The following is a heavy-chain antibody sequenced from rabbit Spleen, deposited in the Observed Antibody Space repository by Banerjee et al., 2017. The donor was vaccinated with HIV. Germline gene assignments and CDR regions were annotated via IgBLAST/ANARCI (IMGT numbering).Heavy chain of an antibody. V-gene: IGHV1S45*01. D-gene: IGHD4-1*01. CDR3: ARDLAGAIGWNFYL. J-gene: IGHJ4*01. CDR1: SFSFSDRDV. CDR2: INAATGKP. Sequence: EQLEESGGGLVKPEGSLTLTCKASSFSFSDRDVMCWVRQAPGKGLEWIACINAATGKPVYATWAKGRFTISRTSSTTVTLQMTSLTAADTATYFCARDLAGAIGWNFYLWGPGTLVTVS.